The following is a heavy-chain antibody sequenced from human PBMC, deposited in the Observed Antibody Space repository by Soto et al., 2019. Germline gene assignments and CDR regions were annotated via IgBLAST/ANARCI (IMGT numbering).Heavy chain of an antibody. CDR2: MHYTGSA. J-gene: IGHJ4*02. V-gene: IGHV4-39*01. D-gene: IGHD3-3*01. Sequence: SEPMALTCSVFGGSISSRSYSWGWTRKPPGRGLEWIGTMHYTGSAYYNPSLKSRVTMSVDTSKKQYSLKLSSVTAADTAVYYCARAHDFWGGRQQPIASWGQGTLVTVSS. CDR3: ARAHDFWGGRQQPIAS. CDR1: GGSISSRSYS.